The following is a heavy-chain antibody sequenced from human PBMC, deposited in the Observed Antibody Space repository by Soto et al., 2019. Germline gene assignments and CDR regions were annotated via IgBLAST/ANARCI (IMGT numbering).Heavy chain of an antibody. CDR1: GFTFSSYS. J-gene: IGHJ3*02. D-gene: IGHD6-13*01. CDR3: AGGWQQLVGSAFDI. Sequence: EVQLVESGGGLVKPGGSLRLSCAASGFTFSSYSMNWVRQAPGKGLEWVSSISSSSSYIYYADSVKGRFTISRDNAKNSLYLQMNSLRAEDRAVYYCAGGWQQLVGSAFDIWGQGTMVTVSS. V-gene: IGHV3-21*01. CDR2: ISSSSSYI.